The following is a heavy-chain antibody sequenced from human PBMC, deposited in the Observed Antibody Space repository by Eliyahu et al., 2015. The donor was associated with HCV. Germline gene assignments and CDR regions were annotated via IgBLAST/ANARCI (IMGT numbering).Heavy chain of an antibody. J-gene: IGHJ2*01. D-gene: IGHD1-1*01. CDR3: ARTGNWKVLYFDL. CDR1: GASISTGRYF. CDR2: IYTTGSA. V-gene: IGHV4-61*02. Sequence: QVQLQESGPGLVKPSQTLSLTCNVSGASISTGRYFWSWIRPSAGKGXEWIGRIYTTGSADYXPSLXSRVTLSLXASTNQFSLKLTSVTAADTAVYYCARTGNWKVLYFDLWGRGALVTVSS.